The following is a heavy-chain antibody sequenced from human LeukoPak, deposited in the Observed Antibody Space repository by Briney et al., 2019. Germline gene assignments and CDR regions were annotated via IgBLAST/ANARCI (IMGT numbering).Heavy chain of an antibody. V-gene: IGHV3-74*01. CDR3: ARGGVNPVDH. J-gene: IGHJ4*02. CDR1: GFPFNSFW. Sequence: QPGGSLRLSCAASGFPFNSFWMHWVRQAPGKGLVWVSDMNEYSTTIRYADSVKGRFTISRENAKSILYLQMNNLRAKDTAMYFCARGGVNPVDHWGQGTLVTVSS. CDR2: MNEYSTTI. D-gene: IGHD1-14*01.